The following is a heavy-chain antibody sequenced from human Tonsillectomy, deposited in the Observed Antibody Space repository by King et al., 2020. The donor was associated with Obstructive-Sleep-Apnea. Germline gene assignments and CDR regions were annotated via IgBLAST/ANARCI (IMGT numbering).Heavy chain of an antibody. Sequence: VQLVESGGGLVQPGGSLRLSCAASGFTVSTNYMSWVRQAPGKGLEWFSVIYSGGSTYYADSVKGRLTISRENSKNTLYLQMNSLRAEDTAVYYCAREQRAFDYWGQGTLVTVSS. CDR3: AREQRAFDY. J-gene: IGHJ4*02. V-gene: IGHV3-66*01. D-gene: IGHD6-25*01. CDR1: GFTVSTNY. CDR2: IYSGGST.